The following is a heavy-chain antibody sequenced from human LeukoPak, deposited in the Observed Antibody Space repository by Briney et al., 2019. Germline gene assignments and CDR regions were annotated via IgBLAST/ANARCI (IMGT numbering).Heavy chain of an antibody. J-gene: IGHJ4*02. V-gene: IGHV3-23*01. CDR1: GFTFSNYV. CDR3: ARPHDLNGGPTGF. D-gene: IGHD7-27*01. Sequence: GGSLRLSCAASGFTFSNYVMRWVRQAPGKGLEWVSAITSSGGRTYYADSVKGRFTISRDNSKNTLYLQMNSLRAEDTALYYCARPHDLNGGPTGFWGQGTLVTVSS. CDR2: ITSSGGRT.